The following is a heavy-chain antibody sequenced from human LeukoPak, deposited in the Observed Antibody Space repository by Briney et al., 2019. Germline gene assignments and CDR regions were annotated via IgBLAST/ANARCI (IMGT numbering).Heavy chain of an antibody. J-gene: IGHJ4*02. Sequence: PSETLSLTCTVSGGSISSGGYYWSWIRHHPGKGLEWIGYIYYSGSTYYNPSLKSRLTMSIDTSKNQFSLKLSSVTAADTAVYYCARGWTSLYYFDCWGQGTLVTVSS. D-gene: IGHD2-2*01. V-gene: IGHV4-31*03. CDR2: IYYSGST. CDR3: ARGWTSLYYFDC. CDR1: GGSISSGGYY.